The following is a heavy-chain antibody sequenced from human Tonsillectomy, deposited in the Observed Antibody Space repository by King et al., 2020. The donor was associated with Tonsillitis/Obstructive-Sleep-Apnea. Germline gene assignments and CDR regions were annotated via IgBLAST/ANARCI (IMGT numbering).Heavy chain of an antibody. CDR3: ARHEPDWQLVVLDV. J-gene: IGHJ6*04. CDR2: IDPSAPYT. Sequence: VQLVESGAEVKKPGESLRISCKGSGYSFTSYWISWVRQMPGKGLEWMGRIDPSAPYTNYNPSFQGHVTISADKSISTAYLQWSSLKASDTAMYYCARHEPDWQLVVLDVWGKGTTVTVSS. V-gene: IGHV5-10-1*01. D-gene: IGHD6-13*01. CDR1: GYSFTSYW.